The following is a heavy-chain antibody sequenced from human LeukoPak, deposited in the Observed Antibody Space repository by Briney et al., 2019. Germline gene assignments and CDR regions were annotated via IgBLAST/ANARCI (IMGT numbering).Heavy chain of an antibody. V-gene: IGHV3-64*01. J-gene: IGHJ6*03. CDR3: ARGHFWSGYTYQDYFYYMDV. Sequence: PGGSLRLSCAASGFSFSKFAMHWVRQAPGRGQESVSGISYNGDGTYYANSVKGRFTISRDNSKKTLYLQVGSLRVEDMGVYYCARGHFWSGYTYQDYFYYMDVWGKGTAVTVSS. CDR2: ISYNGDGT. D-gene: IGHD3-3*02. CDR1: GFSFSKFA.